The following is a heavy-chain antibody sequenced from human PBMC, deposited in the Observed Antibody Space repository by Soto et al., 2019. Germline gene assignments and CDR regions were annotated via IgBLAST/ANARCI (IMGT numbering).Heavy chain of an antibody. V-gene: IGHV1-46*01. CDR2: INPSGGST. CDR1: GYTFTSYY. CDR3: AIAAAGQFFDY. Sequence: ASVKVSCKASGYTFTSYYMHWVRQAPGQGLEWVGIINPSGGSTSYAQKFQGRVTMTRDTSTSTVYMELSSLRSEDTAVYYCAIAAAGQFFDYWGQGTLVTVSS. D-gene: IGHD6-13*01. J-gene: IGHJ4*02.